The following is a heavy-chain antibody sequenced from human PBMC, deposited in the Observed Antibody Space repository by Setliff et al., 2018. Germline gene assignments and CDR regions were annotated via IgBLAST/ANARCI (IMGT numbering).Heavy chain of an antibody. V-gene: IGHV4-39*01. Sequence: LETLSLTCTVSGGSISSHGFYWGWIRQPPGEGLEWIGSFYFGENTHYNPSLKSRLTISVDTSKTQFSLQLSSVTAADTAVYYCARHGRYTGTYADAFDIWGQGTMVTVSS. J-gene: IGHJ3*02. CDR2: FYFGENT. CDR3: ARHGRYTGTYADAFDI. D-gene: IGHD1-26*01. CDR1: GGSISSHGFY.